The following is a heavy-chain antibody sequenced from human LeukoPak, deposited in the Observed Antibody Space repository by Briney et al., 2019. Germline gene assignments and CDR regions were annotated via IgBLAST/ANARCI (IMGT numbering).Heavy chain of an antibody. CDR1: GFTFSTYS. V-gene: IGHV3-48*01. CDR2: ISSSSSTI. Sequence: GGSLGLSCAASGFTFSTYSMNWVRQAPGKGLEWVPYISSSSSTIHYADSVKGRFTISRDNAKNSLYLQMNSLRAEDTAVYYCASHFRPVTTAFDIWGQGTMVTVSS. D-gene: IGHD4-17*01. CDR3: ASHFRPVTTAFDI. J-gene: IGHJ3*02.